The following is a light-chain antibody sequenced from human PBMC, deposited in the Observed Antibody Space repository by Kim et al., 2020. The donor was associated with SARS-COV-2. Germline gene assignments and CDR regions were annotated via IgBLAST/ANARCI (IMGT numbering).Light chain of an antibody. CDR3: QQTYSASRT. J-gene: IGKJ1*01. Sequence: DIQMTQSPSSLSASVGDRVTIVCRASQSIRSNLNWYQQKPGKAPKLLIFAASTLQSGVPSRFSGAGSGTDFTLTISSLQPEDFATYYCQQTYSASRTFGQGTKVDIK. V-gene: IGKV1-39*01. CDR2: AAS. CDR1: QSIRSN.